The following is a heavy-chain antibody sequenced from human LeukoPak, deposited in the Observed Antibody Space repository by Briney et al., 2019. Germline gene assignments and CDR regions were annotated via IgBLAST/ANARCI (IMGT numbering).Heavy chain of an antibody. Sequence: GGSLRLFCAASGFTFSSYFMSWVRQAPGKGLELVASIKQDGSETYSLDSVKGRFTISRDNAKNSVYLQMNSLRAEDTAVYYCARLYCSGATCYSYFVYWGQGALVTVSS. V-gene: IGHV3-7*05. CDR1: GFTFSSYF. CDR3: ARLYCSGATCYSYFVY. J-gene: IGHJ4*02. D-gene: IGHD2-15*01. CDR2: IKQDGSET.